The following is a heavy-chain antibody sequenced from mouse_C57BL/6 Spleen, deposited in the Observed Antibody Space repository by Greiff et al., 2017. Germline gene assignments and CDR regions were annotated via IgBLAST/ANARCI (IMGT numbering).Heavy chain of an antibody. CDR3: ARDRGGETGTYYFDY. V-gene: IGHV5-4*01. CDR1: GFTFSSYA. CDR2: ISDGGSYT. J-gene: IGHJ2*01. D-gene: IGHD4-1*01. Sequence: EVQLVESGGGLVKPGGSLKLSCAASGFTFSSYAMSWVRQTPEKRLEWVATISDGGSYTYYPDNVKGRFTISRDNAKNNLYLQMSHLKSEDTAMYYCARDRGGETGTYYFDYWGQGTTLTVSS.